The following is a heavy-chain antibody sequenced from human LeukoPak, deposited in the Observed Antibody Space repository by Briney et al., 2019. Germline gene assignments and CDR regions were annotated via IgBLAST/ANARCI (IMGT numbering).Heavy chain of an antibody. CDR1: GGSISSGDYY. D-gene: IGHD2-15*01. V-gene: IGHV4-30-4*01. CDR3: ASGVVDGIFDY. Sequence: PSETLSLTCTVSGGSISSGDYYWSWIRQPPGTGLEWIGYIYYSGSTYYNPSLKSRVTISVDTSKNQFSLKLSSVTAADTAVYYCASGVVDGIFDYWGQGTLVTVSS. J-gene: IGHJ4*02. CDR2: IYYSGST.